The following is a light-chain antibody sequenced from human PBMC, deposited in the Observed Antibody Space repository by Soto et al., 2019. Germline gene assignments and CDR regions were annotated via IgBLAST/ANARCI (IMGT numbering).Light chain of an antibody. J-gene: IGKJ4*01. CDR1: RTFSSSY. CDR2: AAS. V-gene: IGKV3-20*01. Sequence: EIVLTQSPGTLSLSPGERATLSCRASRTFSSSYLAWYQQKPGQAPRLLIYAASKRAAGIPDRFSGSGSGADFTLTISRLEPEDFATYYCLQANSFPLTFGGGTKVEIK. CDR3: LQANSFPLT.